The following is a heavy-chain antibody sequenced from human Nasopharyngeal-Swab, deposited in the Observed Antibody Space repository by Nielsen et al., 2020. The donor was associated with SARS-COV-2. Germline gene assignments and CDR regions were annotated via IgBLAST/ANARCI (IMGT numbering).Heavy chain of an antibody. CDR1: GFTFSSYG. V-gene: IGHV3-30*03. CDR3: ALAVYDYIDY. Sequence: GESLKISCAASGFTFSSYGMHWVRQAPGKGLEWVAVISYDGSNKYYADSVKGRFTISRDNFKNTLYLQMNSLRAEDTAVYYCALAVYDYIDYWGQGTLVTVSS. CDR2: ISYDGSNK. J-gene: IGHJ4*02. D-gene: IGHD5/OR15-5a*01.